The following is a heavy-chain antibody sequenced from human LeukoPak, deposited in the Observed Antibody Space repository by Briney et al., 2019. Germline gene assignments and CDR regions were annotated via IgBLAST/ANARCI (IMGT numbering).Heavy chain of an antibody. Sequence: ASVKVSCKASGYPFTSYYMHWVRQAPGQGLEWMGLINPSGTTTNYAQKFQGRVTMTRDTSTSTVYMDLSGLRSEDTAVYYCAREAAVAGHNWFDPWGQGTLVTVSS. V-gene: IGHV1-46*01. J-gene: IGHJ5*02. CDR3: AREAAVAGHNWFDP. D-gene: IGHD6-19*01. CDR2: INPSGTTT. CDR1: GYPFTSYY.